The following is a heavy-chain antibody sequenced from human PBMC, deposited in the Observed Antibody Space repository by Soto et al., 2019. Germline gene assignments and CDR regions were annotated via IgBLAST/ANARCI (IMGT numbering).Heavy chain of an antibody. Sequence: EVQLVESGGGLVQPGGSLRLSCSASGFTFSTYTLHWVRQAPGRGLGSVSVVSSDGGSKHYAASVKGRFTISRDNSMSTLYLQMNSLKPEDTAVYYCAKPGYSSSAFDSWGQGTLVTVSS. CDR1: GFTFSTYT. J-gene: IGHJ4*02. CDR2: VSSDGGSK. V-gene: IGHV3-64D*08. D-gene: IGHD2-2*01. CDR3: AKPGYSSSAFDS.